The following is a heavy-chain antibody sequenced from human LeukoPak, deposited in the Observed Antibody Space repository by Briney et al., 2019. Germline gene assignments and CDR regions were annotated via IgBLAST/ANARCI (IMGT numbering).Heavy chain of an antibody. V-gene: IGHV3-23*01. J-gene: IGHJ4*02. CDR1: GFTFSSYA. Sequence: PGGSLRLSCAASGFTFSSYAMNWVRQAPGKGLEWVSAISGSGGSTYSADSVKGRFTISRDNSKNTLYLQMNSLRAEDTAVYYCAKAVITMVRGVPGAFFDYWGQGTLVTVSS. CDR2: ISGSGGST. CDR3: AKAVITMVRGVPGAFFDY. D-gene: IGHD3-10*01.